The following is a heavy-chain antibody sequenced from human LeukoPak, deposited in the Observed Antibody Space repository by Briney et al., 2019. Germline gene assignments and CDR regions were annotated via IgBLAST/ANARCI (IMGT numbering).Heavy chain of an antibody. CDR1: GGTFSGYY. CDR2: INHSGST. CDR3: AREFRGGGESGIFDY. J-gene: IGHJ4*02. Sequence: SETLSLTCAVYGGTFSGYYWSWIRQPPGKGLEWIGEINHSGSTNYNPSLKSRVTISVDPSKTQFSLNLTSVPAADTAVYYCAREFRGGGESGIFDYWAQGTLVSVS. D-gene: IGHD2-21*01. V-gene: IGHV4-34*01.